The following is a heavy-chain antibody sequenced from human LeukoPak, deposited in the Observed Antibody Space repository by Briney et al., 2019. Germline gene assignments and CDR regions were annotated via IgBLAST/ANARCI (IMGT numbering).Heavy chain of an antibody. CDR1: GGSISSYY. D-gene: IGHD6-19*01. J-gene: IGHJ4*02. CDR2: IYYSGST. Sequence: SETLSLTCTVSGGSISSYYWSWIRQPPGKGLEWIGYIYYSGSTDYNPSLKSRVTISVDTSKNQFSLKLSSVTAADTAVYYCARHLGIAVDGTELDYWGQGTLVTVSS. CDR3: ARHLGIAVDGTELDY. V-gene: IGHV4-59*08.